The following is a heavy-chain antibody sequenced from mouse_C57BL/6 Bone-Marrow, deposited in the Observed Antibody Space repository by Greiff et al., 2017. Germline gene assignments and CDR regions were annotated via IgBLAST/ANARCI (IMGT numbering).Heavy chain of an antibody. CDR3: AILTTVVAKGAMDY. J-gene: IGHJ4*01. Sequence: VKLQESGPGLVAPSQSLSITCTVSGFSLTSYGVDWVRQPPGKGLEWLGVIWGGGSTNYNSALMSRLSISKDNSKSQVFLKMNSLQTDDTAMYYCAILTTVVAKGAMDYWGQGTSVTVSS. V-gene: IGHV2-9*01. D-gene: IGHD1-1*01. CDR2: IWGGGST. CDR1: GFSLTSYG.